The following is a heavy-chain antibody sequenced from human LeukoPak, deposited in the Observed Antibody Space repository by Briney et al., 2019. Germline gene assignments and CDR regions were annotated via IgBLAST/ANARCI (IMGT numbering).Heavy chain of an antibody. CDR3: ARVKAGTLFDY. J-gene: IGHJ4*02. Sequence: SETLSLTCTVSGGSISSYYWSWIRQPPGKGLEWMGYIYYSGSTNYNPSLKSRVTISVDTSKTQFSLKLSSVTAADTAVYYCARVKAGTLFDYWGQGTLVTVSS. CDR2: IYYSGST. D-gene: IGHD6-19*01. CDR1: GGSISSYY. V-gene: IGHV4-59*01.